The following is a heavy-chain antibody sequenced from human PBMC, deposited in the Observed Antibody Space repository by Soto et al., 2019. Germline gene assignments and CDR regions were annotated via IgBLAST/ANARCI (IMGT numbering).Heavy chain of an antibody. CDR1: GFTFSNYG. V-gene: IGHV3-33*01. Sequence: QVQLVESGGGVVQPGRSLTVSCAASGFTFSNYGMHWVRQAPDKGLEWVAVIWYDGSKKYYADSVKGRFTISRDDSKKTLYLEMNSLRVDDTAVYYCVREDSFLDSTAPWGQGTLVPVSS. CDR3: VREDSFLDSTAP. CDR2: IWYDGSKK. J-gene: IGHJ5*02. D-gene: IGHD3-22*01.